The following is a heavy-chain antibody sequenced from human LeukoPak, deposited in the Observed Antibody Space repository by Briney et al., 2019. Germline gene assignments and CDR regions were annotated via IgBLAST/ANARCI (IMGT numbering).Heavy chain of an antibody. D-gene: IGHD6-13*01. V-gene: IGHV4-61*02. CDR1: GGSISSGSYY. Sequence: PSQTLSLTCTVSGGSISSGSYYWSWIRQPAGKGLEWIGRIYTSGSTNYNPSLKSRVTMSVDTSKNQFSLKLSSVTAADTAVYYCARVDSSSWQTFHFDYWGQGTLVTVSS. CDR2: IYTSGST. J-gene: IGHJ4*02. CDR3: ARVDSSSWQTFHFDY.